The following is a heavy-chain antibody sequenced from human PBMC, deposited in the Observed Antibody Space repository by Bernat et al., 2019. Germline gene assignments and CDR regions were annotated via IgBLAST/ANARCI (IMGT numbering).Heavy chain of an antibody. V-gene: IGHV1-24*01. D-gene: IGHD3-22*01. CDR1: GYTLTELS. J-gene: IGHJ4*02. CDR2: FDPEDGET. Sequence: QVQLVQSGAEVKKPGASVKVSCKVSGYTLTELSMHWVRQAPGKGLEWMGGFDPEDGETIYARKFQGRVTMTEDTSTDTAFMELSSLRSEDTAVYYCATDPLYYYDSSGYDFDYWGQGTLVTVSS. CDR3: ATDPLYYYDSSGYDFDY.